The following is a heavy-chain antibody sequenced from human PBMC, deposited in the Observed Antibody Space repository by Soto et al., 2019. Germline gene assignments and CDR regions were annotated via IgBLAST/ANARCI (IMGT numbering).Heavy chain of an antibody. CDR3: ARDSDVVIVPGVGYYYYGMDV. Sequence: GGSLRLSCAAPGFTFSSYSMNWVRQAPGKGLEWVSSISTSDTYIYYADSVKGRFTISRDNAKKSLYLQMNSLRAEDTALYYCARDSDVVIVPGVGYYYYGMDVWGQGTTVTVSS. CDR2: ISTSDTYI. J-gene: IGHJ6*02. CDR1: GFTFSSYS. V-gene: IGHV3-21*01. D-gene: IGHD2-2*01.